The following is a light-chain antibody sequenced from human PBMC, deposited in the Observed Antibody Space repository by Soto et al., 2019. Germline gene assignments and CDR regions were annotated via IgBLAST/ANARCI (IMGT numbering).Light chain of an antibody. CDR1: QSISSNY. CDR3: HIYNRSPIFT. CDR2: GAS. J-gene: IGKJ3*01. Sequence: ELVFTQSPGTLSLSPGERATLSCRARQSISSNYLAWYQQRPGQTPRPLIYGASSRGAGIPDRFSGSGSGTDFTLTISRLEHEDFAVYYGHIYNRSPIFTFGPGTAVALK. V-gene: IGKV3-20*01.